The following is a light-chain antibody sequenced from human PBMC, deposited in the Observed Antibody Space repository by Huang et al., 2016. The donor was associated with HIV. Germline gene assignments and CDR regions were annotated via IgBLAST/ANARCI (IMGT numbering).Light chain of an antibody. Sequence: EIVLTQSPATLSVSPGERVTLSCRASQSIRSNLAWFQQKPGQAPRLLIYDGSTRATGVPARVSGRASGTAFTLTISSLQSEDLAVYFCHQYNKWHSFGQGTKLDI. J-gene: IGKJ2*01. V-gene: IGKV3-15*01. CDR1: QSIRSN. CDR3: HQYNKWHS. CDR2: DGS.